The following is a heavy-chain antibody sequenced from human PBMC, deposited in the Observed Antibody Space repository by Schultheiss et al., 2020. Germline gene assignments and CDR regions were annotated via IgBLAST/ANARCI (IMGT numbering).Heavy chain of an antibody. J-gene: IGHJ4*02. CDR2: FRGGSA. V-gene: IGHV3-23*01. CDR3: ARGGHSNYYFDY. Sequence: GGSLRLSCETSGFIFSTQAMSWVRQAPGKGLEWVAAFRGGSANYAGSVKGRFTISRDNSKNTLYLQMDSLRAEDTAVYYCARGGHSNYYFDYWGQGTLVTVSS. D-gene: IGHD4-11*01. CDR1: GFIFSTQA.